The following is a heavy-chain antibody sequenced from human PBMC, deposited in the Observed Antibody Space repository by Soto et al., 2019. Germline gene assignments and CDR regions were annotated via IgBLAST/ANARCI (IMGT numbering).Heavy chain of an antibody. D-gene: IGHD6-13*01. Sequence: EVQLVESGGGLIQPGGSLRLSCAASGFTVSSNYMSWVRQAPGKGLEWVSVIYSGGSTYYADSVKGRFTISRDNSKNTLYLQMNSLRAEDMAVYYCARNSRGDHYFDYWGQGTLVTVSS. V-gene: IGHV3-53*01. J-gene: IGHJ4*02. CDR2: IYSGGST. CDR1: GFTVSSNY. CDR3: ARNSRGDHYFDY.